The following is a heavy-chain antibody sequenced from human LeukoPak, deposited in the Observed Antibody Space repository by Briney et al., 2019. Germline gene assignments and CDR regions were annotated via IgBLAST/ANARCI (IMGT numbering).Heavy chain of an antibody. D-gene: IGHD5-18*01. Sequence: ASVKVSCKASGYTFTGYYLHWVRQAPGQGLEWMGWINPSGGTNYAQKFQGRVTMTRDTSISTAYLQWSSLKASDTAMYYCARRGYSYPPADPWGQGTLVTVSS. CDR1: GYTFTGYY. CDR2: INPSGGT. V-gene: IGHV1-2*02. CDR3: ARRGYSYPPADP. J-gene: IGHJ5*02.